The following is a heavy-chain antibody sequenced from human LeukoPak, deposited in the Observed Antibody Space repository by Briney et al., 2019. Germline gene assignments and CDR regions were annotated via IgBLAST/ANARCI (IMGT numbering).Heavy chain of an antibody. CDR1: GFTFRDHF. J-gene: IGHJ4*02. V-gene: IGHV3-11*04. Sequence: PGGSLRLSCAVSGFTFRDHFMTWIRQAPGKGLEWVSYISSSGTPIYYADSVKGRFTISRDNANNAMYLQMNSLRGEDTAVYYCARGCDNGDYCFDYWGQGSLVNVSS. CDR3: ARGCDNGDYCFDY. CDR2: ISSSGTPI. D-gene: IGHD4-17*01.